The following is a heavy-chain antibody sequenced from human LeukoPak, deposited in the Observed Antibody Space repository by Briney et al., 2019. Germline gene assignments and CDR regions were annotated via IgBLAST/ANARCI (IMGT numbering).Heavy chain of an antibody. Sequence: SETLSLTCTVSGGSISSDYWSWIRQPPGKGLEWIGEINHSGRTNYNPSLKSRITISVDTSKNLFSLKLTSVTAADTAVYYCARNGDPSGGYLFDYWGQGTLVTVSS. CDR2: INHSGRT. J-gene: IGHJ4*02. CDR3: ARNGDPSGGYLFDY. V-gene: IGHV4-34*01. D-gene: IGHD2-15*01. CDR1: GGSISSDY.